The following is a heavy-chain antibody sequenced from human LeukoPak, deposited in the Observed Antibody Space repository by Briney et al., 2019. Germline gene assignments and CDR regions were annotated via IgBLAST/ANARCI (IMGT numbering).Heavy chain of an antibody. CDR2: ISYDGSNK. CDR1: GFTFSSYA. CDR3: ARGRRIAVEYYYYGMDV. Sequence: PGGSLRLSCAASGFTFSSYAMHWVRQAPGKGLEWVAVISYDGSNKYYADSVKGRFTISRDNSKNTLYLQMNSLRAEDTAVYYCARGRRIAVEYYYYGMDVWGQGTTVTVSS. V-gene: IGHV3-30-3*01. J-gene: IGHJ6*02. D-gene: IGHD6-19*01.